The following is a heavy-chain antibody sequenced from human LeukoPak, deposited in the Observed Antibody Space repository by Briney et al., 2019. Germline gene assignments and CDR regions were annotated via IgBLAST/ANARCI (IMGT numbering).Heavy chain of an antibody. CDR1: GGSISSGSYY. D-gene: IGHD4-17*01. CDR2: IYTSGST. J-gene: IGHJ5*02. V-gene: IGHV4-61*02. Sequence: PSQTLSLTCTVSGGSISSGSYYWSWIRQPAGKGLEWIGRIYTSGSTNYNPSLNSRVTISVDTSKNQFSLKLSSVTAADTAVYYCARGDDYGDYNWFDPWGQGTLVTVSS. CDR3: ARGDDYGDYNWFDP.